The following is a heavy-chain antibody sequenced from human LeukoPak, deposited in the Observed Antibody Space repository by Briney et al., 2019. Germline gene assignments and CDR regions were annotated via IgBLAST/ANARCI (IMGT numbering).Heavy chain of an antibody. CDR1: GYTFTDYY. Sequence: ASVKVSCKASGYTFTDYYMHWVRQAPGQGLEWMGWLNPNSGDTNYAQKFQGRVSMTRDSSISTAYIDLSDLRSDDTAVYSCARGRNIEMTTMSGGSDYWGQGTLVTVSS. CDR3: ARGRNIEMTTMSGGSDY. V-gene: IGHV1-2*02. J-gene: IGHJ4*02. CDR2: LNPNSGDT. D-gene: IGHD5-24*01.